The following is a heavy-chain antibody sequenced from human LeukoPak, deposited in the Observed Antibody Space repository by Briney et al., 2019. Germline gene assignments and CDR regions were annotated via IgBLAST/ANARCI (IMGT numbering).Heavy chain of an antibody. D-gene: IGHD5-18*01. Sequence: SGPTLVNPTQTLTLTCTFSGFSLSTSGVGVGWIRQPPGQALEWLALIYWNDDKRYSPSLKSRLTITKDTSRNQVVLTMTNMDPVDTATYYCAHIGHSYGYGDYWGQGALVTVSS. J-gene: IGHJ4*02. CDR1: GFSLSTSGVG. CDR3: AHIGHSYGYGDY. V-gene: IGHV2-5*01. CDR2: IYWNDDK.